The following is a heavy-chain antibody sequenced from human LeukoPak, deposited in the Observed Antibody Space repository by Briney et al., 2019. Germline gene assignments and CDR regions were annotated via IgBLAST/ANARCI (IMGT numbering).Heavy chain of an antibody. CDR3: ARIITMIVEVHDAFDI. CDR2: IYYSGST. J-gene: IGHJ3*02. CDR1: GGSISSSSYY. D-gene: IGHD3-22*01. V-gene: IGHV4-39*01. Sequence: SETLSLTCTVSGGSISSSSYYWGWIRQPPGKGLEWIGSIYYSGSTYYNPSLKSRVTISVDTSKNQSSLKLSSVTAADAAVDYCARIITMIVEVHDAFDIWGQGTMVTVSS.